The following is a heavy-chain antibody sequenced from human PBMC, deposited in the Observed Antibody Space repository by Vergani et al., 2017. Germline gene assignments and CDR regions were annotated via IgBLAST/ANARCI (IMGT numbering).Heavy chain of an antibody. J-gene: IGHJ4*02. V-gene: IGHV3-64*01. CDR3: AKMGDLWSGYDY. CDR2: ISSNGGST. D-gene: IGHD3-3*01. Sequence: EVQLVESGGGLVQPGGSLRLSCAASGFTFSSYAMHWVRQAPGKGLEYVSAISSNGGSTYYANSVKGRFTISRDNSKNTLYLQMNSLRAEDTAVYYCAKMGDLWSGYDYWGQGTLVTVSS. CDR1: GFTFSSYA.